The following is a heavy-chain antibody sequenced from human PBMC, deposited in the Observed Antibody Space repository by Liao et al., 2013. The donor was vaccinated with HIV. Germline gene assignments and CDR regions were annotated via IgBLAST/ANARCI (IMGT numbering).Heavy chain of an antibody. CDR1: GGSISSHY. V-gene: IGHV4-59*11. D-gene: IGHD1-20*01. CDR3: ARDISYNWNYFDY. J-gene: IGHJ4*02. Sequence: QVQLQESGPGLVKPSETLSLSCSVSGGSISSHYWSWIRQPPGKGLEWIGYMYYSGRTNYNPSLKSRVTISGDTSRNQFSLKLSSVTAADTAVYYCARDISYNWNYFDYWGQGILVTVSS. CDR2: MYYSGRT.